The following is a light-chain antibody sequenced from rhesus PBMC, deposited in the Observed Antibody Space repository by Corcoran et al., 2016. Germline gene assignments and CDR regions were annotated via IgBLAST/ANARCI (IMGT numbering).Light chain of an antibody. CDR1: SSDIGGYND. V-gene: IGLV2S9*01. CDR2: DVN. Sequence: QSALTQPPSVSKSLGQSVTISCSGTSSDIGGYNDVSWYQQHPGTAPRLLIYDVNKRPSGVPDRFSGSKSGNTASLTISGLQADDEADYYCCSYRTGSTYVFVFGSGTKLTVL. J-gene: IGLJ6*01. CDR3: CSYRTGSTYVFV.